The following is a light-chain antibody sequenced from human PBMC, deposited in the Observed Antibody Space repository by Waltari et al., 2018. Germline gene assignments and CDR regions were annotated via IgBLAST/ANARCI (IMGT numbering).Light chain of an antibody. Sequence: DVVLTQSPRPMPDTLGQPASISYRSSQSLVHSDGKTYLNWCQQRPGKAPRPLIYKVSNRDSGVPDRFSGSGSGTDFTLKISRVEAEDVAVYYCMQATHWPGTFGQGTKVEIK. V-gene: IGKV2-30*02. CDR3: MQATHWPGT. CDR1: QSLVHSDGKTY. J-gene: IGKJ1*01. CDR2: KVS.